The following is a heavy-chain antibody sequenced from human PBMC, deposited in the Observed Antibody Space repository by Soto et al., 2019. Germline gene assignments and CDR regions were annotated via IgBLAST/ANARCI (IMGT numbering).Heavy chain of an antibody. CDR2: IYNSGIT. J-gene: IGHJ6*02. CDR3: ARVERPYYYCAMGV. V-gene: IGHV4-61*08. CDR1: GGSVSSGGSY. Sequence: PSETLSLTCTVSGGSVSSGGSYRSWIRQPPGKAWEWIGYIYNSGITNYNPSPKSRVTISVDTSKNQFSLRLSSVTAADTAVYYCARVERPYYYCAMGVWGQGTTGTVSS. D-gene: IGHD1-1*01.